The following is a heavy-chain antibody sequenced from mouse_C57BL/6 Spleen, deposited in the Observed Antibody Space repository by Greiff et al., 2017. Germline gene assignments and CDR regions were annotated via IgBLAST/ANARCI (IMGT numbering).Heavy chain of an antibody. CDR3: ARDHGLYDYEGFAY. CDR1: GYSITSGYY. J-gene: IGHJ3*01. Sequence: DVKLQESGPGLVKPSQSLSLTCSVTGYSITSGYYWNWIRQFPGNKLEWMGYISYDGSNNYNPSLKNRISITRDTSKNQFFLKLNSVTTEDTATYYCARDHGLYDYEGFAYWGQGTLVTVSA. V-gene: IGHV3-6*01. CDR2: ISYDGSN. D-gene: IGHD2-4*01.